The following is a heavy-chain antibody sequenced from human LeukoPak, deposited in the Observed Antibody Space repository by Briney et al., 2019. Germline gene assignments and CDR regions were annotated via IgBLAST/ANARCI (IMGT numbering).Heavy chain of an antibody. D-gene: IGHD2-8*01. CDR3: AKGFRNGGFDY. Sequence: GGSLRLSCAASGFTFSSYAMSWVRQAPGKGLEWVSAISGSGDTTYYADSVKGRFTISRDNSKNTLYLQMNSLRAEDTAIYYCAKGFRNGGFDYWGQGTLVTVSS. J-gene: IGHJ4*02. V-gene: IGHV3-23*01. CDR1: GFTFSSYA. CDR2: ISGSGDTT.